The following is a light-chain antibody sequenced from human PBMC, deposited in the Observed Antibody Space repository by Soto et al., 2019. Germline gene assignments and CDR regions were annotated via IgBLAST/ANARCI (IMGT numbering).Light chain of an antibody. J-gene: IGKJ2*01. CDR1: QSVTSSH. V-gene: IGKV3-20*01. CDR2: DTY. CDR3: QHYGGSPLYT. Sequence: EIGLTQSPGTLSLSPGERATLSCRASQSVTSSHLAWYQQKPGQAPRLLIYDTYRRATAITDRFSGSASGTDFTLTVSRLEPEDFAVYYCQHYGGSPLYTFGQGTEMEIK.